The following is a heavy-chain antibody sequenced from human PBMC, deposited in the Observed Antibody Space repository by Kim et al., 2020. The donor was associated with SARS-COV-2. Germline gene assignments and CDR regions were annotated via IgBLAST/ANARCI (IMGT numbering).Heavy chain of an antibody. Sequence: GGSLRLSCAASGFTFSSYSMNWVRQAPGKGLEWVSSISSSSSYIYYADSVKGRFTISRDNAKNSLYLQMNSLRAEDTAVYYCGFSGYGRLEYYYYGMDVWGQGTTVTVSS. D-gene: IGHD5-12*01. CDR3: GFSGYGRLEYYYYGMDV. J-gene: IGHJ6*02. V-gene: IGHV3-21*01. CDR2: ISSSSSYI. CDR1: GFTFSSYS.